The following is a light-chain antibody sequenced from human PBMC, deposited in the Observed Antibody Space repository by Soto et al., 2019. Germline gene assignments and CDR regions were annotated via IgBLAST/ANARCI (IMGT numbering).Light chain of an antibody. V-gene: IGKV3-20*01. CDR3: QQYEISPRT. Sequence: EIVLTQSPGILSLSAGERASLSCGASQSISSSCLAWCQQKPGQAPRLLIYGASSRATGIPDRLRGTGSETEWTLTFSRLEPEDVAVYYCQQYEISPRTIGRGTRLEIK. CDR1: QSISSSC. CDR2: GAS. J-gene: IGKJ5*01.